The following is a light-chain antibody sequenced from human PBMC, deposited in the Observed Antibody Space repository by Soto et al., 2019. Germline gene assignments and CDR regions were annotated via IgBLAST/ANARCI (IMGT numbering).Light chain of an antibody. J-gene: IGKJ4*01. CDR2: AAS. CDR3: QKYNSAPLT. Sequence: DVHITQSPSSLSASVGDRVTITCRASQGIAPYLAWFQQKPGKVPKLLIYAASTLQSGVPSRFSGSGSGTGFTLTISSLQPEDVATYYCQKYNSAPLTFGGGTKV. V-gene: IGKV1-27*01. CDR1: QGIAPY.